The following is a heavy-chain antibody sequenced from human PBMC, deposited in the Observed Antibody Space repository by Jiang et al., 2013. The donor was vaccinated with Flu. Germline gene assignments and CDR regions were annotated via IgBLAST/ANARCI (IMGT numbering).Heavy chain of an antibody. J-gene: IGHJ6*01. D-gene: IGHD6-19*01. CDR2: TYYRSRWFN. CDR1: GDSVSSNSAA. V-gene: IGHV6-1*01. Sequence: SQTLSLTCAISGDSVSSNSAAWNWIRQSPSRGLEWLGRTYYRSRWFNDYAVSLKSRITINPDTSKNQFSLQLNSVTPEDTAVYYCARHRSWSSGWFGTDVWGPRGPRSPSPQ. CDR3: ARHRSWSSGWFGTDV.